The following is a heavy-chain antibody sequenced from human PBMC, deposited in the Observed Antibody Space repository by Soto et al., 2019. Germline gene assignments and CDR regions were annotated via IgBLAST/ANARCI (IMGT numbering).Heavy chain of an antibody. Sequence: QVQLQESGPGLVKPSETLSLTCTVSGGSFKSGSYSWSWIRQPPGKGLEWIGYVYHTGRTSYNPSLKSRVSLSMDTSRNQLSLNLYSVTAADTAVYFWAMDFAYFDSWGQGTLVTVSS. J-gene: IGHJ4*02. CDR3: AMDFAYFDS. CDR1: GGSFKSGSYS. CDR2: VYHTGRT. D-gene: IGHD2-2*03. V-gene: IGHV4-61*01.